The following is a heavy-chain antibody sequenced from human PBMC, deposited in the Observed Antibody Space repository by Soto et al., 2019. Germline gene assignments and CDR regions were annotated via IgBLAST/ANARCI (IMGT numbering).Heavy chain of an antibody. V-gene: IGHV1-18*04. Sequence: ASVKVSCKTSGYTFASYGISWVRQAPGQGLEWMGWISAYNGNTNYAQKLQGRVTLTTDTSTSTAHMELRSLRSDDTAVYYCARSNGYSDYWGQGTLVTVSS. D-gene: IGHD2-8*01. J-gene: IGHJ4*02. CDR1: GYTFASYG. CDR2: ISAYNGNT. CDR3: ARSNGYSDY.